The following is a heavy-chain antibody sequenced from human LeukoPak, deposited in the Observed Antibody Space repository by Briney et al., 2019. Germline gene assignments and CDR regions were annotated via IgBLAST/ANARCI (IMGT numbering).Heavy chain of an antibody. J-gene: IGHJ6*02. Sequence: GGSLRLSCAASGFTFSSYAMSWVRQAPGKGLDWVSTSGTGGSTYYPDSVKGRTTISRDNSKNMLYVQMNNLRAEDTAVYYCAKAITGMRFCLDVWGQGTTVTVSS. CDR1: GFTFSSYA. CDR2: SGTGGST. V-gene: IGHV3-23*01. D-gene: IGHD1-1*01. CDR3: AKAITGMRFCLDV.